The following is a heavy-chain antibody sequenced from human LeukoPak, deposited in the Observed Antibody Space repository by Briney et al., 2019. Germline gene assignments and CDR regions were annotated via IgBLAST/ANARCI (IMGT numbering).Heavy chain of an antibody. V-gene: IGHV1-2*02. D-gene: IGHD5-18*01. CDR3: AKEEGTSMVIDF. CDR2: INPNSGDT. Sequence: ASVTVSFMSSVYTFTAYYMHWVRQAPGQGGEWVGWINPNSGDTNYAQKFQGRVTKTRDTSIDTAYMDLSRLRSDDTALYYCAKEEGTSMVIDFWGQGTLVTVSS. J-gene: IGHJ4*02. CDR1: VYTFTAYY.